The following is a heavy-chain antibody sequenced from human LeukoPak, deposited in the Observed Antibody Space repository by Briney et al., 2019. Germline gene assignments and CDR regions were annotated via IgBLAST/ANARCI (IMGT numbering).Heavy chain of an antibody. Sequence: ASVKVSCKASGYTFTSYGISWVRQAPGQGLEWMGWISAYNDNTNYAQKLQGRVTMTTDTSTRTAYMELRSLRSDDTAVYYCVKDRPCDPCMPMDAWGQGTTVTVSS. CDR3: VKDRPCDPCMPMDA. D-gene: IGHD2-15*01. CDR1: GYTFTSYG. J-gene: IGHJ6*02. CDR2: ISAYNDNT. V-gene: IGHV1-18*01.